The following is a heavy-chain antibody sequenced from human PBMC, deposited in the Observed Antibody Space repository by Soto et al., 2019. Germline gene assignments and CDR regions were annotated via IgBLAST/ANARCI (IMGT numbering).Heavy chain of an antibody. V-gene: IGHV4-34*01. J-gene: IGHJ4*02. Sequence: SETLSLTCAVYGGSFSGYYWSWIRQPPGKGLEWIGEINHSVSTNYNPSLKSRVTISVDTSKNQFSLKLSSVTAADTAVYYCASYTAMVTHFDYWGQGTRVTFSS. CDR3: ASYTAMVTHFDY. D-gene: IGHD5-18*01. CDR2: INHSVST. CDR1: GGSFSGYY.